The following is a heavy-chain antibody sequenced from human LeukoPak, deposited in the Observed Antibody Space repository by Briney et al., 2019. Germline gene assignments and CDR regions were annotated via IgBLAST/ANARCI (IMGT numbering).Heavy chain of an antibody. CDR2: MNPNSGNT. CDR1: GYTFTSYD. J-gene: IGHJ5*02. Sequence: ASVKVSCKASGYTFTSYDINWVRQATGQGLEWMGWMNPNSGNTGYAQKFQGRVTMTRNTSISTAYMELGSLRSEDTAVYYCARVPTYDFWSGYYTYNWFDPWGQGTLVTVSS. D-gene: IGHD3-3*01. V-gene: IGHV1-8*01. CDR3: ARVPTYDFWSGYYTYNWFDP.